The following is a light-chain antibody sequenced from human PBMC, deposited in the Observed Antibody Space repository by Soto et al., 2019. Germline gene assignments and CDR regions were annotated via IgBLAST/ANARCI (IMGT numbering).Light chain of an antibody. CDR3: QQRSDWPPGYT. CDR1: QSVSSY. J-gene: IGKJ2*01. V-gene: IGKV3-11*01. CDR2: DAS. Sequence: EIVLTQSPVTLSLSPGERATLYCRASQSVSSYLAWYQHKPGQAPRLLIYDASIRATGIPARFSGSGSRTDFTLTISSLEPEDFAVYYCQQRSDWPPGYTFGPGTKLEIK.